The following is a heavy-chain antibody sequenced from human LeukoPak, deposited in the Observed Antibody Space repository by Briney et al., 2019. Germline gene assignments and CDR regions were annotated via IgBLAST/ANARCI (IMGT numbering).Heavy chain of an antibody. CDR1: GFTFSSYS. CDR3: ARATVTTLGTL. J-gene: IGHJ4*02. V-gene: IGHV3-21*01. CDR2: ISSSSSYI. D-gene: IGHD4-17*01. Sequence: GGSLRLSCAASGFTFSSYSMNWVRQAPGKGLEWVSSISSSSSYIYYADSVKGRFTISRDNAKNSLYLQMNSLRADDAAVYYCARATVTTLGTLWGQGTLVTVSS.